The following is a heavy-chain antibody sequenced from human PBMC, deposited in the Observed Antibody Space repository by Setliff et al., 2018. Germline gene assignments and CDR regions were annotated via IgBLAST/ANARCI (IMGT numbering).Heavy chain of an antibody. CDR2: IDPGGLTS. J-gene: IGHJ4*02. Sequence: ASVKVSCKTSGYSFTSHYMHWVRQAPGQGLEWMGIIDPGGLTSSSTQKFEGRVTMTRDTSTSTVYMELNSLTSDDTAVYYCARAGLAAAGRKGVFDHWGQGTLVTVSS. CDR3: ARAGLAAAGRKGVFDH. D-gene: IGHD6-25*01. V-gene: IGHV1-46*01. CDR1: GYSFTSHY.